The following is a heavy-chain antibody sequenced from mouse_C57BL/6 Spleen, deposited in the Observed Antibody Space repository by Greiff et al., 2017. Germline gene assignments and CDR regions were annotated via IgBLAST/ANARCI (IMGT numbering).Heavy chain of an antibody. V-gene: IGHV1-54*01. CDR1: GYAFTNYL. D-gene: IGHD1-1*01. CDR3: ARDYYGSSFDY. CDR2: INPGSGGT. Sequence: VQLQQSGAELVRPGTSVKVSCKASGYAFTNYLIEWVKQRPGQGLEWIGVINPGSGGTNYNEKFKGKATLTADTSSSTAYMQLSSLTSEDSAVYFCARDYYGSSFDYWGQGTTLTVSS. J-gene: IGHJ2*01.